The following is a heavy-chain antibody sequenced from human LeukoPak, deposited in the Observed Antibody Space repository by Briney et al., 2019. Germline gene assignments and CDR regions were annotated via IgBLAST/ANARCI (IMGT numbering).Heavy chain of an antibody. V-gene: IGHV1-18*01. CDR3: ASAVTTGNRPYYYSGMDV. J-gene: IGHJ6*02. CDR2: ISAYNGNT. Sequence: ASVKVSCKASGYTFTSYGISWVRQAPGQGLEWMGWISAYNGNTNYAQKLQGRVTMTTDTSTSTAYMELRSLRSDDTAVYYCASAVTTGNRPYYYSGMDVWGQGTTVTVSS. D-gene: IGHD4-17*01. CDR1: GYTFTSYG.